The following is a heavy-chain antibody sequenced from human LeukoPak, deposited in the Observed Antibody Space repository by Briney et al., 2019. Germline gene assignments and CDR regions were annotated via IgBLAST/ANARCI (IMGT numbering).Heavy chain of an antibody. V-gene: IGHV4-34*01. CDR1: GGSFSGYY. Sequence: PSETLSLTCAVYGGSFSGYYWSWIRQPPGKGLEWIGEINHSGSTNYNPSLKSRVTISVDTSKNQFSLKLSSVAAADTAVYYCARHGRIVGVFDYWGQGTLVTVSS. CDR2: INHSGST. CDR3: ARHGRIVGVFDY. D-gene: IGHD1-26*01. J-gene: IGHJ4*02.